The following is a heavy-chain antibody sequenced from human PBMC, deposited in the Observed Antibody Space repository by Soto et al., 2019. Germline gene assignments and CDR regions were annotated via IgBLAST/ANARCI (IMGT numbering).Heavy chain of an antibody. J-gene: IGHJ4*02. Sequence: EVQLVESGGGLVKPGVSLRLSCAASGFTFSSYSMNWVRQAPGKGLEWVSSISTSSSYIYYADSVKGRFTISRDNAKNSLYLQMNSLRAEDTAMYYCARGYGNFDYWGQGTLVTVSS. D-gene: IGHD4-17*01. CDR2: ISTSSSYI. V-gene: IGHV3-21*01. CDR1: GFTFSSYS. CDR3: ARGYGNFDY.